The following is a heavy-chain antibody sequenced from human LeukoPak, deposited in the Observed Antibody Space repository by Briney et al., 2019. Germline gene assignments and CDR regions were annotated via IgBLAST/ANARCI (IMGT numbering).Heavy chain of an antibody. J-gene: IGHJ4*02. CDR2: IYYSGST. CDR3: ARRVITTKYVDY. CDR1: GYSISSGDY. D-gene: IGHD3-22*01. V-gene: IGHV4-38-2*02. Sequence: SETLSLTCTVSGYSISSGDYWGWIRQPPGKGLEWIGSIYYSGSTYYNPSLKSRVTISVDTSKNQFSLKLSSVTAADTAVYYCARRVITTKYVDYWGQGTLVTVSS.